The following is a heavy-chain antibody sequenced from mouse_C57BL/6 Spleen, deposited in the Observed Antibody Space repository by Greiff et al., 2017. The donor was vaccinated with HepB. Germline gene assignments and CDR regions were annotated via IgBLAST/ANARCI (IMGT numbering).Heavy chain of an antibody. V-gene: IGHV1-52*01. CDR3: ARGGDYYGSKRDWFAY. CDR1: GYTFTSYW. J-gene: IGHJ3*01. CDR2: IDPSDSET. D-gene: IGHD1-1*01. Sequence: QVQLQQPGAELVRPGSSVKLSCKASGYTFTSYWMHWVKQRPIQGLEWIGNIDPSDSETHYNQEFKDKATLTVDKSSSTAYMQLSSLTSEDSAVYYCARGGDYYGSKRDWFAYWGQGTLVTVSA.